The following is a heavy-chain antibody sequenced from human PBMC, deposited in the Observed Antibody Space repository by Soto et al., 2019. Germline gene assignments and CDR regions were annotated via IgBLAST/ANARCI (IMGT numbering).Heavy chain of an antibody. J-gene: IGHJ4*02. D-gene: IGHD3-10*01. CDR2: MNPNSGKI. CDR3: SRVDPGETSPFDH. V-gene: IGHV1-8*01. CDR1: GYTFTNYD. Sequence: ASLKVSCKSSGYTFTNYDINCVRQATGKGPEYMGWMNPNSGKIGYVQKFQGRVTMTRDTSTSTVYMEVSSLRSEDTAVYYCSRVDPGETSPFDHWGQGTLVTVSS.